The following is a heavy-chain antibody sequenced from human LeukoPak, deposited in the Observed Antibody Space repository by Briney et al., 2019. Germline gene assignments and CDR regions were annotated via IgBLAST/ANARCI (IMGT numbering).Heavy chain of an antibody. V-gene: IGHV5-51*01. D-gene: IGHD3-22*01. CDR1: GFTFTSYW. CDR2: IYPGDSDT. Sequence: GESLKISCKGSGFTFTSYWIGWVRQMPGKGLEWMGIIYPGDSDTRYSPSFQGQVTISADKSVTTAYLHWSSLKASDTAMYYCARPSTYYDSIPDAFDIWGQGTMVTVSS. CDR3: ARPSTYYDSIPDAFDI. J-gene: IGHJ3*02.